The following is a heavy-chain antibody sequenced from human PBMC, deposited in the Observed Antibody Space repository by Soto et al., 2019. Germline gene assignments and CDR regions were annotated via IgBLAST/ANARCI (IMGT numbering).Heavy chain of an antibody. CDR3: AREVGHGWFDP. V-gene: IGHV3-53*04. Sequence: EVQLVESGGGLVQPGGSLRLSCAAPGFTVSSNYMSWVRQAPGKGLEWASVIYSGGSTYYADSVKGRFTISRHNSKNTLYLQMNSLRAEDTAVYYCAREVGHGWFDPWGQGTLVTVSS. CDR2: IYSGGST. CDR1: GFTVSSNY. J-gene: IGHJ5*02.